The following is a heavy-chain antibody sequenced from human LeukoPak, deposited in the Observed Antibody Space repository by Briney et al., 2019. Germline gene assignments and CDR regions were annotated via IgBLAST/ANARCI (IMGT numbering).Heavy chain of an antibody. V-gene: IGHV3-66*01. CDR3: AKKSFSTGPFDI. D-gene: IGHD3-3*02. Sequence: GGSLRLSCAASGFTVSSNYMSWVRQAPGKGLEWVSVIYSGGSTYYADSVKGRFTISRDNSKTSVYLQMNNLGVEDTAIYYCAKKSFSTGPFDIWGPGTRVAVSS. CDR2: IYSGGST. J-gene: IGHJ3*02. CDR1: GFTVSSNY.